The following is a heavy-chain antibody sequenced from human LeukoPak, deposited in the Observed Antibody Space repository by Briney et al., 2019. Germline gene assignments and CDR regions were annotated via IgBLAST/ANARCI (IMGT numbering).Heavy chain of an antibody. CDR3: AKGRSSWSILPLDY. J-gene: IGHJ4*02. CDR1: GFTFSSYA. CDR2: ISGSGDST. D-gene: IGHD6-6*01. V-gene: IGHV3-23*01. Sequence: TGGSLRLSCAASGFTFSSYAMSCVRQAPGKGLEWGSAISGSGDSTYYADSVKGRFTISRDNSKNTLYLQMNSLRAEDTAVYYCAKGRSSWSILPLDYWGQGTLVTVSS.